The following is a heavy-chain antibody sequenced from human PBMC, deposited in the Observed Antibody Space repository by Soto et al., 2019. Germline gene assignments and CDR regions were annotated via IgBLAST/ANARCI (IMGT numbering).Heavy chain of an antibody. D-gene: IGHD3-10*01. Sequence: GGSLRLSCAASGFTFSSYAMSWVRQAPGKGLEWVSAISGSGGSTYYADSVKGRFTISRDNSKNTLYLQMNSLRAEDTAVYYCAKGPYYYGSGSSNYFDYWGQGTLVTVSS. CDR1: GFTFSSYA. CDR3: AKGPYYYGSGSSNYFDY. J-gene: IGHJ4*02. CDR2: ISGSGGST. V-gene: IGHV3-23*01.